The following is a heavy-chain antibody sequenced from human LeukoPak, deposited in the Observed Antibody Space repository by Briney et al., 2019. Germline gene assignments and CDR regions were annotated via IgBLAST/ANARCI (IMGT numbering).Heavy chain of an antibody. J-gene: IGHJ5*02. CDR1: GGSFSGYY. CDR2: INHSGST. D-gene: IGHD2-15*01. V-gene: IGHV4-34*01. Sequence: PSETLSLTCAVYGGSFSGYYWSWIRQPPGKGLEWIGEINHSGSTNYNPSLKRRVTISVDTSKNQFSLKLSSVTAADTAVYYCARGRRRWSADRGNWFDPWGQGTLVTVSS. CDR3: ARGRRRWSADRGNWFDP.